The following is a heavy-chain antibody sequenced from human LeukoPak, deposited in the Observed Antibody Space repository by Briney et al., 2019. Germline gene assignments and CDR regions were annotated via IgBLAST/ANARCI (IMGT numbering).Heavy chain of an antibody. D-gene: IGHD1-14*01. CDR3: ARGGVNPVDH. V-gene: IGHV3-74*01. Sequence: GGSLRLSCAASGFPFNSFWMHWVRQAPGKGLVWVSDMNEYSTTIRYADSVKGRFTISRDNAKSILYLQMNNLRAEDSAMYFCARGGVNPVDHWGQGTLVTVSS. CDR2: MNEYSTTI. CDR1: GFPFNSFW. J-gene: IGHJ4*02.